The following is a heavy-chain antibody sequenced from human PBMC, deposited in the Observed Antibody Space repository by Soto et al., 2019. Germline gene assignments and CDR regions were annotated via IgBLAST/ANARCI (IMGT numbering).Heavy chain of an antibody. CDR3: ARSHSGYDPLGMDV. J-gene: IGHJ6*02. V-gene: IGHV4-61*01. D-gene: IGHD5-12*01. CDR2: TDDTGST. Sequence: PSETLSLTCTVSGASVSSGSYYWTWIRQPPGKGLEWIGCTDDTGSTDYNPSLKSRVTLWLDTSKNRLSVRVDSVTAADTAVYYCARSHSGYDPLGMDVWGQGTTVTVS. CDR1: GASVSSGSYY.